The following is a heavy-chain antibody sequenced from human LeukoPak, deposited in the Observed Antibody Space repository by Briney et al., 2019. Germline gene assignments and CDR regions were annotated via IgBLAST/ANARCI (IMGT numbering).Heavy chain of an antibody. CDR2: IYTSGST. D-gene: IGHD2-15*01. CDR1: GGSISSYY. V-gene: IGHV4-4*07. J-gene: IGHJ1*01. Sequence: ETLSLTCTVSGGSISSYYWSWIRQPAGKGLEWIGRIYTSGSTNYNPSPKSRVTMSVDTSKNQFSLKLSSVTAADRAVYYCARDGGSPAYFQHWGQGTLVTVSS. CDR3: ARDGGSPAYFQH.